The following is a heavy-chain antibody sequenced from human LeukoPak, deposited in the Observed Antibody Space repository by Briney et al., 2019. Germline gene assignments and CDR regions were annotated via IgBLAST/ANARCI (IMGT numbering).Heavy chain of an antibody. J-gene: IGHJ4*02. CDR3: ARDQWFGELIV. D-gene: IGHD3-10*01. Sequence: SETLSLTCTVSGGSISSYYWSWIRQPPEKGLEWIGYIYYSGSTNYNPSLKSRVTISVDTSKNQFSLKLSSVTAADTAVYYCARDQWFGELIVWGQGTLVTVSS. V-gene: IGHV4-59*01. CDR1: GGSISSYY. CDR2: IYYSGST.